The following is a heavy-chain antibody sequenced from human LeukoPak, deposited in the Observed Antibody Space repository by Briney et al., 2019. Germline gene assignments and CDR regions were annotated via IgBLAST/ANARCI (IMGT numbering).Heavy chain of an antibody. D-gene: IGHD6-13*01. CDR3: ARVPLTAAAGNTFDY. V-gene: IGHV4-4*07. CDR2: IYTSGST. CDR1: GGSISSYY. Sequence: SETLSLTCTVSGGSISSYYWSWIRQPAGKGLEWIGRIYTSGSTNYNPSLKSRVTISVDKSRNQFSLKLSSVTAADTAVFYCARVPLTAAAGNTFDYWGQGTLVTVSS. J-gene: IGHJ4*02.